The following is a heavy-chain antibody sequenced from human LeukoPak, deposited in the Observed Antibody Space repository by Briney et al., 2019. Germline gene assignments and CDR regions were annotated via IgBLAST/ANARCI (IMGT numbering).Heavy chain of an antibody. J-gene: IGHJ4*02. CDR1: GFTVSSNY. CDR3: ARATYSSGHAIDY. Sequence: GGSLRLSCAASGFTVSSNYMSWVRQAPGKGLEWVSVIYSGGSTYYADSVKGRFTISRDNSKNTLYLQMNSLRAEDTAVYYCARATYSSGHAIDYWGQGTLVTVSS. D-gene: IGHD6-25*01. CDR2: IYSGGST. V-gene: IGHV3-66*01.